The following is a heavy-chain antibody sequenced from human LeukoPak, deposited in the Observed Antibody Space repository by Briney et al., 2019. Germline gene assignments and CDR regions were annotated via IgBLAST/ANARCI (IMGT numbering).Heavy chain of an antibody. V-gene: IGHV3-30*01. CDR2: VSYDGGDK. J-gene: IGHJ4*02. CDR3: TYPAFFDY. CDR1: GFTFTNYA. Sequence: GRSLRLSCAASGFTFTNYAIHWVRQAPGKWLEWVAVVSYDGGDKYYADSVKGRFIISRDNSMDTVYLQMNRLRVEDTALYYCTYPAFFDYWGQGTLVTVSS.